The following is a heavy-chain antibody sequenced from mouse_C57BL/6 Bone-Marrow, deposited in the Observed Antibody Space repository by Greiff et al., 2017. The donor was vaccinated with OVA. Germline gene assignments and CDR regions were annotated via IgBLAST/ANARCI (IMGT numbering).Heavy chain of an antibody. J-gene: IGHJ4*01. Sequence: VQLQQPGAELVKPGASVKLSCKASGYTFTSYWMHWVKQRPGQGLEWIGMIHPNSGSTNYNEKFKSKATLTVDKSSSTAYMQLSSLTSEDSAVYYCAKETVYYAMDYWGQGTSVTVSS. CDR2: IHPNSGST. CDR1: GYTFTSYW. V-gene: IGHV1-64*01. D-gene: IGHD3-2*01. CDR3: AKETVYYAMDY.